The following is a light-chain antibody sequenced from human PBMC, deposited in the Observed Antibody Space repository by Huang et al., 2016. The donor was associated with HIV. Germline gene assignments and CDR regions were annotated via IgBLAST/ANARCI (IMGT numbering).Light chain of an antibody. J-gene: IGKJ2*01. CDR1: QNVGSN. CDR3: QQFNNWPYT. CDR2: GAS. Sequence: EIVMTQSPATLSVSPGERATLSCRASQNVGSNLAWYQQKPGQAPRLLIYGASTRATGIPARLSGSGYGTDFTLTIDSLQSEDFAVYFCQQFNNWPYTFGQGTKLEI. V-gene: IGKV3-15*01.